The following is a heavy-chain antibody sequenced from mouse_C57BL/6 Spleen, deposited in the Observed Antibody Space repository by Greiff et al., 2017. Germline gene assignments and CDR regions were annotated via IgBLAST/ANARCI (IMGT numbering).Heavy chain of an antibody. D-gene: IGHD2-13*01. CDR1: GFTFSDYY. J-gene: IGHJ1*03. Sequence: EVNVVESEGGLVQPGSSMKLSCTASGFTFSDYYMAWVRQVPEKGLEWVANINYDGSSTYYLDSLKSRFIISRDNAKNILYLQMSSLKSEDTATYYWARVVIRPPFWYCDVWGTGTTVTVSA. V-gene: IGHV5-16*01. CDR3: ARVVIRPPFWYCDV. CDR2: INYDGSST.